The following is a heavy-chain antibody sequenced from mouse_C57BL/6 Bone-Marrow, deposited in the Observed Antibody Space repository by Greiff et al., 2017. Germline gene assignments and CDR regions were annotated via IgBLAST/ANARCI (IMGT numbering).Heavy chain of an antibody. CDR2: FHPYNDDT. J-gene: IGHJ2*01. Sequence: VQLQQSGAELVKPGASVKMSCKASGYTFTPYPIEWMKQNHGTRLEWIGNFHPYNDDTKYNEKFKGKATLTVEKSSNTVYLELSRLTSDYSAVYYSARSSTFFYYFAYWGQGTTLTVSS. CDR3: ARSSTFFYYFAY. CDR1: GYTFTPYP. V-gene: IGHV1-47*01. D-gene: IGHD1-1*01.